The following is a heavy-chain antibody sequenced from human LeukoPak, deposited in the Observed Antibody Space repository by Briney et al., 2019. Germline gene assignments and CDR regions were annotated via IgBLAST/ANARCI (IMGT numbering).Heavy chain of an antibody. Sequence: KTSETLSLTCTVSGGSISSYYWSWIRQPPGKGLEWIGYIYYSGSTNYNPSLKSRVTISVDTSKNRFSLKLSSVTAADTAVYYCARSAAMDADFDYWGQGTLVTVSS. D-gene: IGHD6-25*01. V-gene: IGHV4-59*01. CDR3: ARSAAMDADFDY. CDR1: GGSISSYY. CDR2: IYYSGST. J-gene: IGHJ4*02.